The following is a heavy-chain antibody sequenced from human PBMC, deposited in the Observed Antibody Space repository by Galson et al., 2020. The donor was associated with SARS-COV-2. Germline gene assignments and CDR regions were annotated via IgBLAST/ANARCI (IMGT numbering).Heavy chain of an antibody. CDR1: GYTFTSYD. CDR3: ARGLELTAPGPYYYYYYYMDV. V-gene: IGHV1-8*01. D-gene: IGHD1-26*01. Sequence: ASVKVSCKASGYTFTSYDINWVRQATGQGLEWMGWMNPNSGNTGYAQKFQGRVTMTRNTSISTAYMELSSLRSEDTAVYYCARGLELTAPGPYYYYYYYMDVWGKGTTVTVSS. J-gene: IGHJ6*03. CDR2: MNPNSGNT.